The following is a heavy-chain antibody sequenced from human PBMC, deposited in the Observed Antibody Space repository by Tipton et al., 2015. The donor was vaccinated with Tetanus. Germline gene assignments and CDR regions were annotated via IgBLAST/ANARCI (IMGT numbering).Heavy chain of an antibody. D-gene: IGHD3-22*01. Sequence: TLSLTCAVSGGSIDSGDYSWSWIRQPPGKGLEWIGNIYQSGKIYYKASLRSRLTISIDKSKNQISLTLTSVNAADTAVYYCARVDPSDGRGYGGAFDIWGHGAMVTVSS. CDR1: GGSIDSGDYS. J-gene: IGHJ3*02. V-gene: IGHV4-30-2*01. CDR2: IYQSGKI. CDR3: ARVDPSDGRGYGGAFDI.